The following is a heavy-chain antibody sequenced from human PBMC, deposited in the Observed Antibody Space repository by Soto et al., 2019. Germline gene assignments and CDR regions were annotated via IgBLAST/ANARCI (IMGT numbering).Heavy chain of an antibody. J-gene: IGHJ4*02. D-gene: IGHD2-8*01. Sequence: QVQLVQSGAEVKKPGASVKVSCKASGYTFTSYAMHWVRQAPGQRLEWMGWINAGNGNTKYSQKFQGRVTITRDTSASTAYIELSSLRSEDTAVYYCARAPLAKLMVYAILFDYWGQGTLVTVSS. CDR3: ARAPLAKLMVYAILFDY. CDR2: INAGNGNT. CDR1: GYTFTSYA. V-gene: IGHV1-3*01.